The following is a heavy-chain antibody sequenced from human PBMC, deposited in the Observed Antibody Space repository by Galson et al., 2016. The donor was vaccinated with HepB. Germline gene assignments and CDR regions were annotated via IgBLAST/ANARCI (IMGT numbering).Heavy chain of an antibody. CDR1: GYTFTTYG. J-gene: IGHJ6*02. CDR2: ISGYNGNT. V-gene: IGHV1-18*01. CDR3: AREDWNPRYYFNGMDV. Sequence: SVKVSCKASGYTFTTYGISWVRQAPGQGLEWMGWISGYNGNTHYAQKFQDRVTLTRDTSTGTAYMDMWSLTSDDTAVYYCAREDWNPRYYFNGMDVCGQGTTFTVSS. D-gene: IGHD1-1*01.